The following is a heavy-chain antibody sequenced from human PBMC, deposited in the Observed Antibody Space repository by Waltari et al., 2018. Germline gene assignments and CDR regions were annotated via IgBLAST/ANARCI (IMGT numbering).Heavy chain of an antibody. CDR2: IYYSGST. Sequence: QLQLQESGPGLVKPSETLSLTCTVYGGSISSSSYYWGWIRQPPGKGLEWIGSIYYSGSTYYNPSLTSRVTISVYPSKNQFSRTLSSVTAADTAVYYCAGGMDVWGQGTTVTVSS. V-gene: IGHV4-39*07. CDR3: AGGMDV. J-gene: IGHJ6*02. CDR1: GGSISSSSYY.